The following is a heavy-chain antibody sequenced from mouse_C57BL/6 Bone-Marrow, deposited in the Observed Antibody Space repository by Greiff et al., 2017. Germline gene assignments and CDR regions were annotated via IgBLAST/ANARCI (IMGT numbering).Heavy chain of an antibody. V-gene: IGHV5-4*01. CDR2: ISDGGSYT. D-gene: IGHD2-4*01. J-gene: IGHJ3*01. CDR3: ASPYYDYDPFAY. Sequence: EVHLVESGGGLVKPGGSLKLSCAASGFTFSSYAMSWVRQTPEKRLEWVATISDGGSYTYYPDNVKGRFTISRDNAKNNLYLQMSHLKSEDTAMYYCASPYYDYDPFAYWGQGTLVTVSA. CDR1: GFTFSSYA.